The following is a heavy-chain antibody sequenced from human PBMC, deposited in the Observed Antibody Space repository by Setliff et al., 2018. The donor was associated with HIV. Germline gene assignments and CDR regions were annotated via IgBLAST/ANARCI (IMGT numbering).Heavy chain of an antibody. CDR2: ISGGGGKT. V-gene: IGHV3-23*01. Sequence: GGSLRLSCAASGFTFSNFAMSWVRQAPGKGLEWVSAISGGGGKTDYADSVKGRFTISRDNSKNTLYLQMNSLRADDTAVYYCARDIPPEYPGFDLWGQGTVVTVSS. D-gene: IGHD6-6*01. CDR3: ARDIPPEYPGFDL. CDR1: GFTFSNFA. J-gene: IGHJ3*01.